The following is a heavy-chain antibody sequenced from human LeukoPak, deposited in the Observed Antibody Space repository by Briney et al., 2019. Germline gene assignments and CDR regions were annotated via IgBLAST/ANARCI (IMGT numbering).Heavy chain of an antibody. CDR3: AKVGSGDYYYGMDV. V-gene: IGHV3-30*18. Sequence: GGSLRLSCAASGFTFSSYGMHWVRQAPGKGLEWVAVISYDGSNKYYADSVKGRFTISRDNSKNTLYLQMNSLRAEDTAVYYCAKVGSGDYYYGMDVWGQGTTVTVSS. CDR2: ISYDGSNK. CDR1: GFTFSSYG. J-gene: IGHJ6*02. D-gene: IGHD7-27*01.